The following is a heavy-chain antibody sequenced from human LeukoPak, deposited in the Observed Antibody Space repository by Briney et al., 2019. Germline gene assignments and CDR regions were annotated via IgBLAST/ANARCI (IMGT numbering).Heavy chain of an antibody. V-gene: IGHV4-4*02. J-gene: IGHJ5*02. D-gene: IGHD2-15*01. CDR2: VYLQGST. Sequence: SETLSLTCDVSGGSITQTNYWTWVRHPPRKGLEWIGEVYLQGSTNYNPSLMGRVAISVDTSENHVSLQLTSVTAADTAVYYCARGGGPYRPLDPSGQGTLVTVS. CDR1: GGSITQTNY. CDR3: ARGGGPYRPLDP.